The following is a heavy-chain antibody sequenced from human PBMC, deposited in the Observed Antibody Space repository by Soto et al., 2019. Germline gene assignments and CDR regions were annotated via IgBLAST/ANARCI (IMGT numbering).Heavy chain of an antibody. J-gene: IGHJ4*02. Sequence: QVQLQESGPGLVKPSQTLSLTCTVSGGSITSSGYYWSWIRQHPGEGLEWIGFTSNSGSTSYNPSLKSRVTTSVDTSSNQCSLNLKSVTAAGTAVYYCARGGGSTKVDYWGQGTLVTVSP. V-gene: IGHV4-31*03. CDR1: GGSITSSGYY. D-gene: IGHD2-2*01. CDR3: ARGGGSTKVDY. CDR2: TSNSGST.